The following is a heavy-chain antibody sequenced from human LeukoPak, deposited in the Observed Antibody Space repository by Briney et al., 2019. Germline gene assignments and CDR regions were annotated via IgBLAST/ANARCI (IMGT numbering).Heavy chain of an antibody. V-gene: IGHV1-8*01. Sequence: GASVKVSCKGSGYTFSSYDINWVRQATGQGLEWMGWMNPDTGNSGYAQKFQGRVTMTRDTSISTAYMELSSLRSEDTAVYYCARGGSYWKTFRAYYFDYWGQGTLVTVSS. CDR2: MNPDTGNS. CDR3: ARGGSYWKTFRAYYFDY. CDR1: GYTFSSYD. J-gene: IGHJ4*02. D-gene: IGHD1-26*01.